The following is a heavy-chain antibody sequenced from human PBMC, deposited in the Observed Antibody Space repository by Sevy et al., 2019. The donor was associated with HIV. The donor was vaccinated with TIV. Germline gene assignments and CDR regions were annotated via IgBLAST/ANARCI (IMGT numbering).Heavy chain of an antibody. CDR2: IPWNSANV. D-gene: IGHD3-10*01. Sequence: GGSLRLSCAGSGFKYEDYAMHWVRQIPGKGLEWVSSIPWNSANVAYADSVKGRFTISRDNAKKSLVLQMNRLRVEDTAFYYCAKDTGIGGFAVSYYYAIDVWGQGTMVTVSS. J-gene: IGHJ6*02. CDR3: AKDTGIGGFAVSYYYAIDV. V-gene: IGHV3-9*01. CDR1: GFKYEDYA.